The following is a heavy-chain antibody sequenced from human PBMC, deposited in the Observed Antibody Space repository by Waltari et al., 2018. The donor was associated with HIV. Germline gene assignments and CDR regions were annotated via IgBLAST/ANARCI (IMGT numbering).Heavy chain of an antibody. CDR3: ARHSGIDCSSTSCFKRPFDY. CDR1: GGSISSRRYS. CDR2: IHYSGNT. D-gene: IGHD2-2*01. Sequence: QLQLQQSGPGLVKPSETLSLTCTVSGGSISSRRYSWGSIRQPPGKGLEWIGSIHYSGNTFYNSSLKSRVAISIDTSKNQFSLTLSSVTAADTAVYFCARHSGIDCSSTSCFKRPFDYWGQGSLVTVSS. V-gene: IGHV4-39*01. J-gene: IGHJ4*02.